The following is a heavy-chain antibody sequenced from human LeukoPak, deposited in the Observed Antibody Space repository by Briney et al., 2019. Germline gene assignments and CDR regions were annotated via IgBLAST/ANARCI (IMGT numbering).Heavy chain of an antibody. Sequence: ASVKVSCKVSGYTLTELSMHWVRQAPGKGLEWMGGFDPEDGETIYAQKFQGRVTMTEDTSTDTAYMELSSLRSEDTAVYYCATLVSGSGWYVWFDPWGQGTLFTVSS. J-gene: IGHJ5*02. CDR2: FDPEDGET. V-gene: IGHV1-24*01. CDR3: ATLVSGSGWYVWFDP. CDR1: GYTLTELS. D-gene: IGHD6-19*01.